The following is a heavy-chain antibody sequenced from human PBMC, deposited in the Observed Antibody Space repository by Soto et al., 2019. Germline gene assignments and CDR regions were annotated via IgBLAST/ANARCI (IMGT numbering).Heavy chain of an antibody. CDR2: ISYDGSNK. CDR1: GFTFSSYG. CDR3: AKDSSGYHFDY. V-gene: IGHV3-30*18. Sequence: LRLSCAASGFTFSSYGMHWVRQAPGKGLEWVAVISYDGSNKYYADSVKGRFTISRDNSKNTLYLQMNSLRAEDTAVYYCAKDSSGYHFDYWGQGTLVTVSS. D-gene: IGHD3-22*01. J-gene: IGHJ4*02.